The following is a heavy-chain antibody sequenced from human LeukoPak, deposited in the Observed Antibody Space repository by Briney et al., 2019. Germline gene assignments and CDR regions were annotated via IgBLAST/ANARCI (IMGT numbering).Heavy chain of an antibody. V-gene: IGHV3-48*03. D-gene: IGHD5-24*01. CDR3: AGRDKGYYYGMDV. Sequence: GGSLRLSCAASGFTFSSYEMNWVRQAPGKGLEWVSYISSSGSTIYYADSVKGRFTISRDNAKNSLYLQMNSLRAEDTAVYYCAGRDKGYYYGMDVWGQGTTVTVSS. CDR1: GFTFSSYE. CDR2: ISSSGSTI. J-gene: IGHJ6*02.